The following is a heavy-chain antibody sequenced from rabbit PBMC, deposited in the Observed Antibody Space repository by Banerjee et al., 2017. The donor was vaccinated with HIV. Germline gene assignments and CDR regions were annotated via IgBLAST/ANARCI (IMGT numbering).Heavy chain of an antibody. V-gene: IGHV1S40*01. CDR2: INAVTGKA. Sequence: WVRQAPGKGLEWIACINAVTGKAVYASWAKGRFTFSKTSSTTVTLQMTSLTAADTATYFCARDTYTYDYSGDSYTMLTRLDLWGQGTLVTVS. CDR3: ARDTYTYDYSGDSYTMLTRLDL. D-gene: IGHD6-1*01. J-gene: IGHJ3*01.